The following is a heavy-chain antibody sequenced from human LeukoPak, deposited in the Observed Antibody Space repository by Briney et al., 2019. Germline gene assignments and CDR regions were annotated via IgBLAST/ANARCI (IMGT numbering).Heavy chain of an antibody. CDR1: GFTFDDYA. Sequence: PGGSLRLSCAASGFTFDDYAMHWVRQAPGKGLEWVSGISWSSGSIGYADSVKGRFTISRDNAKNSLYLQMNSLRAEDTALYYCAKDSEQDIVVVPAAVAFDIWGQGTMVTVSS. CDR3: AKDSEQDIVVVPAAVAFDI. V-gene: IGHV3-9*01. D-gene: IGHD2-2*01. J-gene: IGHJ3*02. CDR2: ISWSSGSI.